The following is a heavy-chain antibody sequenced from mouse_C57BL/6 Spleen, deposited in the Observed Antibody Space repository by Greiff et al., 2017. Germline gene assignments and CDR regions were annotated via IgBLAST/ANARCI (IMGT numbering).Heavy chain of an antibody. J-gene: IGHJ1*03. Sequence: EVMLVESGGGLVQPGGSLKLSCAASGFTFSDYYMYWVRQTPEKRLEWVACISNGGGSTYYPDTVKGRFTISRDNAKNTLYLQMSRLKSEDTAMYYCARHVPFTVVAEGYFDVWGTGTTVTVSS. D-gene: IGHD1-1*01. V-gene: IGHV5-12*01. CDR3: ARHVPFTVVAEGYFDV. CDR1: GFTFSDYY. CDR2: ISNGGGST.